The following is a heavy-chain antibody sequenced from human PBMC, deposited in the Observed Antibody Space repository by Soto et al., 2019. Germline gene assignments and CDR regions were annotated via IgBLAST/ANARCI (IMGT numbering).Heavy chain of an antibody. J-gene: IGHJ3*02. V-gene: IGHV2-70*04. CDR3: ARTIYYYDSSGYYYVGAFDI. CDR2: IDWDDDK. CDR1: GSSLSTSGMR. Sequence: SGPTLVNPTQTLTLTCTFSGSSLSTSGMRVSWIRQPPGKALEWLARIDWDDDKFYSTSLKTRLTISKDTSKNQVVLTVTNMDPVDTATYYCARTIYYYDSSGYYYVGAFDIWGQGTMVTVSS. D-gene: IGHD3-22*01.